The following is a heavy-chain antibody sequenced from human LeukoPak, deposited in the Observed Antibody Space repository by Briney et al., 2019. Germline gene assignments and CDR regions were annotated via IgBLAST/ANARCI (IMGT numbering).Heavy chain of an antibody. CDR2: IYSGGST. CDR1: GFTVSSNY. D-gene: IGHD3-3*01. Sequence: GGSLRLSCAASGFTVSSNYMSWVRQAPGKGLEWVSVIYSGGSTYYADSVKGRFTISRDNSKNTLYLQMNSLRAEDTAVYYCAKGRKGLDFWSGYDSAYYFDYWGQGTLVTVSS. V-gene: IGHV3-53*01. CDR3: AKGRKGLDFWSGYDSAYYFDY. J-gene: IGHJ4*02.